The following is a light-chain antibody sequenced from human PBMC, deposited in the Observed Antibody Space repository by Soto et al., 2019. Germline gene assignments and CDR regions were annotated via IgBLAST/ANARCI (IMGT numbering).Light chain of an antibody. CDR2: GPS. V-gene: IGKV3-20*01. J-gene: IGKJ1*01. CDR1: QCVGSSY. Sequence: EIVLTQSPGTLSLSPGQRATFSCRASQCVGSSYLAWYQQNPCQAPRLLISGPSSRAAGIPDRFSGSGYGTDVTLTISRLEPEDFAGDYCQQFGSSSQTFGQGSKVEIK. CDR3: QQFGSSSQT.